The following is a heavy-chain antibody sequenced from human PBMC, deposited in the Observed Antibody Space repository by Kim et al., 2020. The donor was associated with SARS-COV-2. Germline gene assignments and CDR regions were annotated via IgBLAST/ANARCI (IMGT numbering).Heavy chain of an antibody. CDR1: GFTFSSYA. CDR3: ARDKGGEGMATTFDY. J-gene: IGHJ4*02. D-gene: IGHD5-12*01. CDR2: ISYDGSNK. V-gene: IGHV3-30-3*01. Sequence: GGSLRLSCAASGFTFSSYAMHWVRQAPGKGLEWVAVISYDGSNKYYADSVKGRFTISRDNSKNTLYLQMNSLRAEDTAVYYCARDKGGEGMATTFDYWGQGTLVTVSS.